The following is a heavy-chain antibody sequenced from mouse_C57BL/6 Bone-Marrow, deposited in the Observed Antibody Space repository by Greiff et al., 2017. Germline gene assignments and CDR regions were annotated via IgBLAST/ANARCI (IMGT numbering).Heavy chain of an antibody. CDR3: TRYDGYDYAMDY. J-gene: IGHJ4*01. CDR2: IYPGNSDT. V-gene: IGHV1-5*01. Sequence: EVQLQESGTVLARPGASVKMSCKTSGYTFTSYWMHWVKQRPGQGLEWIGAIYPGNSDTSYNQKFKGKAKLTAVTSASTAYMELSSLTNEASAVYYCTRYDGYDYAMDYWGQGTSVTVSS. D-gene: IGHD2-3*01. CDR1: GYTFTSYW.